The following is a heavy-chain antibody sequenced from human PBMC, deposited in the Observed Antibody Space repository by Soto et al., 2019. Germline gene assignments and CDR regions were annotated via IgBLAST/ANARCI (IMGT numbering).Heavy chain of an antibody. V-gene: IGHV4-59*12. D-gene: IGHD6-6*01. CDR3: ARDRIAARLGYYYGMDV. J-gene: IGHJ6*02. CDR1: GGSISSYY. CDR2: IYYSGST. Sequence: SETLSLTCTVSGGSISSYYWSWIRQPPGRGLEWIGYIYYSGSTNYNPSLKSRVTISVDTSKNQFSLKLSSVTAADTAVYYCARDRIAARLGYYYGMDVWGQGTTVTVSS.